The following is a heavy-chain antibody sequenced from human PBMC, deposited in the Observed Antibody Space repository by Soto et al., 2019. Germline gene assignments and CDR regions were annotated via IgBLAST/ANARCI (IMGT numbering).Heavy chain of an antibody. V-gene: IGHV4-34*01. CDR2: VNPTGTT. CDR1: GGSFSAFY. D-gene: IGHD6-19*01. CDR3: ARSREQWLVDAFDI. Sequence: SDTMSLTCAVCGGSFSAFYWSGIRQTPGKELEWIGEVNPTGTTKYNPSLKSRVTMSLDTSKKQFSLNLNSMTAADTALYYCARSREQWLVDAFDIWGQGTMVTVSS. J-gene: IGHJ3*02.